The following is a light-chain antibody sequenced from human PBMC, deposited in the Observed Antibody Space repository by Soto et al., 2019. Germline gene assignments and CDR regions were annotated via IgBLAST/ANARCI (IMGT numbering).Light chain of an antibody. CDR1: QSVSNNY. CDR3: QQYGSSPPSST. Sequence: EIVLTQSPATLSLSPGERATLSCRASQSVSNNYLAWYQQKPGQAPRLLIYGASNRATGIPDRFSGSGSGTDFTLTISRLEPEDFAVYYCQQYGSSPPSSTFGQGTRLEIK. CDR2: GAS. J-gene: IGKJ5*01. V-gene: IGKV3-20*01.